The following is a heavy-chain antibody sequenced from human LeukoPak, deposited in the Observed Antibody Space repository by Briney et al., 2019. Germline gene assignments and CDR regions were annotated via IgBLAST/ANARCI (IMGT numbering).Heavy chain of an antibody. V-gene: IGHV1-2*02. CDR2: INPDTGAT. CDR1: GYTFGGYH. CDR3: ARWYNSCWYDY. Sequence: ASVKVSCKASGYTFGGYHLLWMRQAPGQGLEWLGWINPDTGATRYGQKFQGRVTMTRDTSISTVYMELSRLRSDDTAVYYCARWYNSCWYDYWGQGTLVSVSS. D-gene: IGHD6-13*01. J-gene: IGHJ4*02.